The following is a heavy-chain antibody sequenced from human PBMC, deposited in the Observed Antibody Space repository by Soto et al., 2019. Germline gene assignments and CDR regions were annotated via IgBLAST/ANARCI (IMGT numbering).Heavy chain of an antibody. D-gene: IGHD4-17*01. CDR2: ITTDDSTT. Sequence: GGSLRLSCVASGFTFSNYWMHWVRQAPGKGLVWVSLITTDDSTTNYADSVEGRFTISRDNSKNTLSLQMNSLRVEDTAVYYCVRGLSTVANYYYSSGMDVWGQGXTVTVYS. J-gene: IGHJ6*02. CDR3: VRGLSTVANYYYSSGMDV. CDR1: GFTFSNYW. V-gene: IGHV3-74*01.